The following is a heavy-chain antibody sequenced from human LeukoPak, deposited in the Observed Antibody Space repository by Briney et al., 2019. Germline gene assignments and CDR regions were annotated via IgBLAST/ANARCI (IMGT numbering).Heavy chain of an antibody. CDR2: INPNSGGT. Sequence: ASVKVSCKASGYTFTGYYMHWVRQAPGQGLEWMGWINPNSGGTNYAQKFQGRVTMTRDTSISTAYMELSRLRSDDTAVYYCARPMVRGVIGAFDIWGQGTMVTVSS. V-gene: IGHV1-2*02. D-gene: IGHD3-10*01. J-gene: IGHJ3*02. CDR1: GYTFTGYY. CDR3: ARPMVRGVIGAFDI.